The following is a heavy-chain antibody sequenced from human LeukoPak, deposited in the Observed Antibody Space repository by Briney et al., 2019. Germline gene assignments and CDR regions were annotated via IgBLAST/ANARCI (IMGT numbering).Heavy chain of an antibody. Sequence: SETLSLTCTVSGGSISSAGYYWTCIRQYPGKGLEWIGYIYYSGSTYYNPSLKSRVTISVDTSKNQFSLRLSSVTAADTAVYYCASVVPPATNYFDWWGQGTLVSVSS. CDR3: ASVVPPATNYFDW. CDR2: IYYSGST. D-gene: IGHD2-2*01. CDR1: GGSISSAGYY. J-gene: IGHJ4*02. V-gene: IGHV4-31*03.